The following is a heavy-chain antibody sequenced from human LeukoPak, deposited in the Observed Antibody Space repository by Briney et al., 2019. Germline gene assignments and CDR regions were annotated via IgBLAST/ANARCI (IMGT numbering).Heavy chain of an antibody. J-gene: IGHJ5*02. Sequence: TSETLSLTCTVSGYSISSGYYWGWIRQPPGKGLEWIGSIYHSGSTYYNPSLKSRVTISVDTSKNQFSLKLSSVTAADTAVYYCARWGGGYNYWWFDPWGQGTLVTVSS. D-gene: IGHD5-24*01. CDR1: GYSISSGYY. CDR3: ARWGGGYNYWWFDP. V-gene: IGHV4-38-2*02. CDR2: IYHSGST.